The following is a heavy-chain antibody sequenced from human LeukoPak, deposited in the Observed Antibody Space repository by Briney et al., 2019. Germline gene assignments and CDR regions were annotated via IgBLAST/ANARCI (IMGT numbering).Heavy chain of an antibody. J-gene: IGHJ3*02. V-gene: IGHV4-30-4*07. Sequence: SQTLSLTCAVSGGSISSGGYSWSWIRQPPGEGLEWIGYIYYSGSTYYNPSLKSRVTISVDTSKNQFSLKLSSVTAADTAVYYCARERGSDAFDIWGQGTMVTVSS. D-gene: IGHD3-16*01. CDR2: IYYSGST. CDR1: GGSISSGGYS. CDR3: ARERGSDAFDI.